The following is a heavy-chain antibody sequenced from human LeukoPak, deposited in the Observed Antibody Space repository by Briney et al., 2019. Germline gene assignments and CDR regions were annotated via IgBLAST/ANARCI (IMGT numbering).Heavy chain of an antibody. D-gene: IGHD2-2*01. V-gene: IGHV1-24*01. CDR2: FDHETREA. CDR1: GYRLAELS. Sequence: ASVKVSCKVSGYRLAELSMHWVRQAPGKGLEWMGGFDHETREAIYAQKFRGKVTMTEGMSTNTGYMEMSGLNSEDAAVYYCATTSPEYCTSTICLYWYFDLWGRGTLITVSS. CDR3: ATTSPEYCTSTICLYWYFDL. J-gene: IGHJ2*01.